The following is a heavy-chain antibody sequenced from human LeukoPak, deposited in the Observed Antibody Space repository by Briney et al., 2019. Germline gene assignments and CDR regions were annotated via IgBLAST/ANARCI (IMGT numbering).Heavy chain of an antibody. Sequence: ASVKVSCKPSGYTFNAHYMHWLGQAPGQGLEGMGIINPSGGSTNYAQKFQGRVTMTRDTSTNTVYMELSSLRSEDTAVYYCARGIAVTNAFGIWGQGTMATVSS. J-gene: IGHJ3*02. CDR2: INPSGGST. D-gene: IGHD4-17*01. V-gene: IGHV1-46*02. CDR1: GYTFNAHY. CDR3: ARGIAVTNAFGI.